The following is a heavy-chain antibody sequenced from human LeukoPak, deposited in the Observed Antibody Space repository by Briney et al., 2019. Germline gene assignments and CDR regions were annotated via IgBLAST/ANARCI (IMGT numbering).Heavy chain of an antibody. CDR3: ALLKYS. CDR1: GFTFSSYG. J-gene: IGHJ4*02. CDR2: ISYDGSNK. D-gene: IGHD1-26*01. Sequence: GGSLRLSCAASGFTFSSYGMHWVRQAPGKGLEWVAVISYDGSNKYYADSVKGRFTISRDNSKNTLYLQMNSLRAEDTAVYYCALLKYSWGQGTLVTVSS. V-gene: IGHV3-30*03.